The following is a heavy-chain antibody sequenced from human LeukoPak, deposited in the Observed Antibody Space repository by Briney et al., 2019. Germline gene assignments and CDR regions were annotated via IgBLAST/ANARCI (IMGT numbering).Heavy chain of an antibody. Sequence: SETLSLTCTVSGGSISRTSYYWGWIRQPPGEGLEWIGSIFYSGNTYYNPSLESRLTISADTSKNQFSLNLNSVTAADTAVYFCARGDSSTWFPSGLHIDHWGQGILVSVSS. CDR1: GGSISRTSYY. CDR3: ARGDSSTWFPSGLHIDH. CDR2: IFYSGNT. V-gene: IGHV4-39*07. J-gene: IGHJ4*02. D-gene: IGHD6-13*01.